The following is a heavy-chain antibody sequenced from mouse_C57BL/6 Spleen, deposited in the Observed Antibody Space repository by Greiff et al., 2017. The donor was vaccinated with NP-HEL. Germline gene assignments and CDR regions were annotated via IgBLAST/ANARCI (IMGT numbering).Heavy chain of an antibody. Sequence: EVQLVESGGGLVKPGGSLKLSCAASGFTFSDYGMHWVRQAPEKGLEWVAYISSGSSTIYYVDTVKGRFTLSRDNAKNTLFLQMTSLRYEDTAMYYGARPMTAQATGFAYWGQGTLVTVSA. D-gene: IGHD3-2*02. J-gene: IGHJ3*01. CDR2: ISSGSSTI. CDR3: ARPMTAQATGFAY. CDR1: GFTFSDYG. V-gene: IGHV5-17*01.